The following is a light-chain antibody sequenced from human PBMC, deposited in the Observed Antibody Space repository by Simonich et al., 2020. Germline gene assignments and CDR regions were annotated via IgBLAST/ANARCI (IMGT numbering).Light chain of an antibody. Sequence: QSALTQPRSVSGSPGQSVTISCTGTSSDVGGYNYVSRYQHHPGKSPKLMIYDFSKRPSGVPDRFSGSKSGNTASLTISGLQAEDEADYYCCSYAGSYTYVVFGGGTKLTVL. J-gene: IGLJ2*01. CDR2: DFS. CDR3: CSYAGSYTYVV. V-gene: IGLV2-11*01. CDR1: SSDVGGYNY.